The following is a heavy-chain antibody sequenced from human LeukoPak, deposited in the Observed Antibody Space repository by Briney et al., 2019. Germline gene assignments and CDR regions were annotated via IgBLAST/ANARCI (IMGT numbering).Heavy chain of an antibody. CDR3: ARVGSTNGYDILTDDDAFDI. D-gene: IGHD3-9*01. Sequence: ASVKVSCKASGYTFTGYYMHWVRQAPGQGLEWMGWISAYNGNTNYAQKLQGRVTMTTDTSTSTAYMELRSLRSDDTAVYYCARVGSTNGYDILTDDDAFDIWGQGTMVTVSS. J-gene: IGHJ3*02. V-gene: IGHV1-18*04. CDR1: GYTFTGYY. CDR2: ISAYNGNT.